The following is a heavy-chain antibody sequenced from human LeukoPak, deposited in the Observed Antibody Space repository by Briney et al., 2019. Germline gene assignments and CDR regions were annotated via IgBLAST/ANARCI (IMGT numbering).Heavy chain of an antibody. Sequence: SETLSLTCTVSGGSISSYYWSWIRQPAGKGLEWIGRIYTSGSTNYSPSLKSRVTMSVDTSKNQFSLKLSSVTAADTAVYYCARDPYYDSSGYLGYWGQGTLVTVSS. CDR2: IYTSGST. D-gene: IGHD3-22*01. J-gene: IGHJ4*02. CDR1: GGSISSYY. V-gene: IGHV4-4*07. CDR3: ARDPYYDSSGYLGY.